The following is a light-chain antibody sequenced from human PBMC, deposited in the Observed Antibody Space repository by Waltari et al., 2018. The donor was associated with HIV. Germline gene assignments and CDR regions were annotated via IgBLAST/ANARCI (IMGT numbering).Light chain of an antibody. CDR1: PGAVTSGYY. J-gene: IGLJ3*02. CDR3: LLCYGGALV. V-gene: IGLV7-43*01. Sequence: QTVVTQEPSLTVSPGGTVTLPFASSPGAVTSGYYPNRFPTKPAQPPRALIFSPSSKHSWPPARFSGSLLGGKGALTLSGVQPEDEAEYFCLLCYGGALVFGGGTKVTVL. CDR2: SPS.